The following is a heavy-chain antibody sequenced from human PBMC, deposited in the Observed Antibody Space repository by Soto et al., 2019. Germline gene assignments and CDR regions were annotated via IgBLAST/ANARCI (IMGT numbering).Heavy chain of an antibody. Sequence: QLQLQESGSGLVKPSQTLSLTCAVSGGSISSGGYSWSWIRQPPGKGLEWIGYIYHSGSTYYNPSLKSRVTISVDRSKNQFSLKLSSVTAAGTAVYYCARGIAALGSVWFDPWGQGTLVTVSS. V-gene: IGHV4-30-2*01. CDR1: GGSISSGGYS. CDR3: ARGIAALGSVWFDP. CDR2: IYHSGST. J-gene: IGHJ5*02. D-gene: IGHD6-6*01.